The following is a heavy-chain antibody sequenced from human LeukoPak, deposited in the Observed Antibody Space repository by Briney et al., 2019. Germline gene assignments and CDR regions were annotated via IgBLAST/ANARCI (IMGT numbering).Heavy chain of an antibody. V-gene: IGHV4-30-4*07. CDR1: GGSISSGGYS. CDR2: IYYSGST. Sequence: PSQTLSLTCAVSGGSISSGGYSWSWIRQPPGKGLEWIGSIYYSGSTYYNPSLKSRVTISVDTSKNQFSLKLSSVTAADTAVYYCARDTMVRGIDYWGQGTLVTVSS. D-gene: IGHD3-10*01. CDR3: ARDTMVRGIDY. J-gene: IGHJ4*02.